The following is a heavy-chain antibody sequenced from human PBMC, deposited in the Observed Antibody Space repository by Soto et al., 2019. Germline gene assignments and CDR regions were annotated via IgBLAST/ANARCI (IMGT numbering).Heavy chain of an antibody. CDR3: ARGDATKIIVTTYYGMDV. Sequence: QVQLVQSGAEVKKPGSSVKVSCKASGGTLSNYDVSWVRQAPGQGLEWLGGIIPVFGTANYAHKFQGRLTITADESTSTVYMDVSSLRSEDTAVYSCARGDATKIIVTTYYGMDVWGQGTTVTVSS. CDR1: GGTLSNYD. CDR2: IIPVFGTA. D-gene: IGHD4-17*01. V-gene: IGHV1-69*12. J-gene: IGHJ6*02.